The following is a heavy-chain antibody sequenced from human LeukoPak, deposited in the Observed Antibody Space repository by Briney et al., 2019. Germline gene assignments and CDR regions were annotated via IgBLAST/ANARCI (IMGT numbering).Heavy chain of an antibody. D-gene: IGHD6-6*01. J-gene: IGHJ4*02. CDR3: AKAKYSSSSHQTGFDY. V-gene: IGHV3-33*06. CDR2: IWYGGSNK. CDR1: GFTFSSYG. Sequence: GRSLRLSCAASGFTFSSYGMHWVRQAPGKGLEWVAVIWYGGSNKYYADSVKGRFTISRDNSKNTLYLQMNSLRAEDTAVYYCAKAKYSSSSHQTGFDYWGQGTLVTVSS.